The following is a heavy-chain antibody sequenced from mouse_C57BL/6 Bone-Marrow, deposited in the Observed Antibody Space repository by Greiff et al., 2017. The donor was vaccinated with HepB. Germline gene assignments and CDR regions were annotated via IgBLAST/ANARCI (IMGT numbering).Heavy chain of an antibody. CDR2: IDPSDSYT. Sequence: QVQLQQPGAELVKPGASVKLSCKASGYTFTSYWMQWVKQRPGQGLEWIGEIDPSDSYTNYNQKFKSKATLTVDTSSSTAYMQLSSLTSEDSAVYYCARDDYYGSSYGYFDVWGTGTTVTVSS. CDR3: ARDDYYGSSYGYFDV. J-gene: IGHJ1*03. CDR1: GYTFTSYW. V-gene: IGHV1-50*01. D-gene: IGHD1-1*01.